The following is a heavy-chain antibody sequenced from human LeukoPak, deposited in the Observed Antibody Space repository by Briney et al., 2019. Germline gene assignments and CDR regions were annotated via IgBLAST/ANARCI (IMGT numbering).Heavy chain of an antibody. V-gene: IGHV3-30*02. CDR3: AKDRSTGYSFGSPPDY. CDR1: GFTFRSYG. CDR2: IRYDGSNK. J-gene: IGHJ4*02. D-gene: IGHD5-18*01. Sequence: SGGSLRLACAASGFTFRSYGMHWVRQAPGKGLEWVAFIRYDGSNKYHADSVKGRFTISRDNSKHPLYLQLNSLRAEDAAVFYCAKDRSTGYSFGSPPDYWGQGTLVTVSS.